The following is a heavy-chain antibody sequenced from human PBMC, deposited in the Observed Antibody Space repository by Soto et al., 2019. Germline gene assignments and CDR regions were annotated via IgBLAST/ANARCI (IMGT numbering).Heavy chain of an antibody. CDR1: GYTFTSYG. Sequence: ASVKVSFKASGYTFTSYGITWVRQAPGQGLEWMGWITAYNGNTNYAQKVQDRVTMTTDTSTSTAYMELRSLRSDDTAVYYCARSPINYGSGSYYINYWGQGSLVTVSS. J-gene: IGHJ4*02. V-gene: IGHV1-18*01. D-gene: IGHD3-10*01. CDR2: ITAYNGNT. CDR3: ARSPINYGSGSYYINY.